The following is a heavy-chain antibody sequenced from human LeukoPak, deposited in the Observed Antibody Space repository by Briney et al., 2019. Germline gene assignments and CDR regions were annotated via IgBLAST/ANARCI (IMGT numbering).Heavy chain of an antibody. V-gene: IGHV3-30-3*01. D-gene: IGHD4-11*01. CDR2: ISYDGSNK. CDR3: ANSVSATPGDY. Sequence: GGSLRLSCAASGLALSGYTMRWVRQAPGKGLEWVAVISYDGSNKYYADSLKGRFTISRDDSKNTLYLQMSSLTVDDTAVYYCANSVSATPGDYWGQGTRVTVSS. CDR1: GLALSGYT. J-gene: IGHJ4*02.